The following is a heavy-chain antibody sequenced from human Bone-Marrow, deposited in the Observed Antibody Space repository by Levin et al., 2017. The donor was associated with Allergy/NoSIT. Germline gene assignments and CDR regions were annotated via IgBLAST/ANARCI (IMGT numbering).Heavy chain of an antibody. V-gene: IGHV3-15*01. D-gene: IGHD2-2*01. CDR2: IKSKTDGGTT. J-gene: IGHJ6*03. CDR3: TTDTPGYCSSTSCSSYYMDV. CDR1: GFTFSNAW. Sequence: LSLTCAASGFTFSNAWMSWVRQAPGKGLEWVGRIKSKTDGGTTDYAAPVKGRFTISRDDSKNTLYLQMNSLKTEDTAVYYCTTDTPGYCSSTSCSSYYMDVWGKGTTVTVSS.